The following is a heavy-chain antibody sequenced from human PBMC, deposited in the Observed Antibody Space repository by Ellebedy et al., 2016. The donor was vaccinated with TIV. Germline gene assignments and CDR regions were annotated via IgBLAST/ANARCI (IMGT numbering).Heavy chain of an antibody. Sequence: GESLKISXAASGFTFSSYSMNWVRQAPGKGLEWVSSISSSSSYIYYADSVKGRFTISRDNAKNSLYLQMNSLRAKDTAVYYCARGRRITIFGVVIIPHYYYYYMDVWGKGTTVTVSS. CDR1: GFTFSSYS. CDR3: ARGRRITIFGVVIIPHYYYYYMDV. D-gene: IGHD3-3*01. CDR2: ISSSSSYI. V-gene: IGHV3-21*01. J-gene: IGHJ6*03.